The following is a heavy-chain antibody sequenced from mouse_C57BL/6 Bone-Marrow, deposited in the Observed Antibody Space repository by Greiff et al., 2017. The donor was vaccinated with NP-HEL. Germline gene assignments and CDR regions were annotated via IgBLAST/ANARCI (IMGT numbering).Heavy chain of an antibody. V-gene: IGHV1-81*01. CDR3: ATSITAVVAGGY. CDR1: GYTFTSYG. CDR2: IYPRSGNT. Sequence: VQRVESGAELARPGASVKLSCKASGYTFTSYGISWVKQRTGQGLEWIGEIYPRSGNTYYNEKFKGKATLTADKSYSTAYMGLHSLTSEDSAVYFCATSITAVVAGGYWGQGTTLTVSS. D-gene: IGHD1-1*01. J-gene: IGHJ2*01.